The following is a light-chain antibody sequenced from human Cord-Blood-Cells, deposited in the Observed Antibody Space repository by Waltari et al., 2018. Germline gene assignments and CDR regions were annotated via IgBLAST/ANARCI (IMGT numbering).Light chain of an antibody. J-gene: IGKJ3*01. CDR3: QQSYSTLFT. Sequence: DIQMTQPLSSLSASVGDRVTITCRASQSISSYLNWYQQKPGKAPKLLIYAASSLQSGVPSRFSGSGSGTDFTLTISSLQPEDFATYYCQQSYSTLFTFGPGTKVDIK. CDR2: AAS. V-gene: IGKV1-39*01. CDR1: QSISSY.